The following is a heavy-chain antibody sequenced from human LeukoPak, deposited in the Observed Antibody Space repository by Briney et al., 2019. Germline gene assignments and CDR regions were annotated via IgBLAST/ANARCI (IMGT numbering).Heavy chain of an antibody. CDR2: IYYSGST. D-gene: IGHD3-3*01. CDR1: GGSISSYY. Sequence: PSETLSLTCTVSGGSISSYYWSWIRQPPGKGLEWIGYIYYSGSTDYNPSLKSRVTISVDTSKNQFSLKLYSVTAADTAVYYCAALGSGPLGLWGQGTLVTVSS. V-gene: IGHV4-59*01. CDR3: AALGSGPLGL. J-gene: IGHJ4*02.